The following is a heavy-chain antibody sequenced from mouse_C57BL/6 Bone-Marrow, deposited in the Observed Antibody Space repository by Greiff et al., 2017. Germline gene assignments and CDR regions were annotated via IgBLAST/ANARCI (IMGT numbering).Heavy chain of an antibody. Sequence: VQLQQSGAELVRPGASVKLSCTASGFNVKDDYMHWVKQRPEQGLEWIGWIDPENGDTEYASKFQGKATITADTSSNTAYLQLSSLTSEDTAVYYCTFIYDGYLSWFAYWGQGTLVTVSA. CDR1: GFNVKDDY. CDR2: IDPENGDT. J-gene: IGHJ3*01. D-gene: IGHD2-3*01. V-gene: IGHV14-4*01. CDR3: TFIYDGYLSWFAY.